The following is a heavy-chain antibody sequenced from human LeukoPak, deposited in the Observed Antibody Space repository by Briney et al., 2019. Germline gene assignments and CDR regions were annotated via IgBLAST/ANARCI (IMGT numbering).Heavy chain of an antibody. V-gene: IGHV1-8*01. CDR3: ARDPTQALSCSSTSCYNWFDP. Sequence: ASVKVSCKASGYTFTSYDINWVRQATGQGLEWMGWMNPNSGNTGYAQKFQGRVTMTRNTSISTAYMELRSLRSDDTAVYYCARDPTQALSCSSTSCYNWFDPWGQGTLVTVSS. CDR1: GYTFTSYD. J-gene: IGHJ5*02. CDR2: MNPNSGNT. D-gene: IGHD2-2*01.